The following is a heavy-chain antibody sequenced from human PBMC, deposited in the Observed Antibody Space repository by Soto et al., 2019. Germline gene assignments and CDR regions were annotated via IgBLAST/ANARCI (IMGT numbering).Heavy chain of an antibody. Sequence: QVQLVQSGAEVKKPGASVKVSCKASGYTFTSYGISWVRQAPGQGLEWMGWISAYNGNTNYAQKLQGRVTMTTDTATSTAGMELRSLRADDTAVYSCARAPRSSWYAPWGQGTLVTVSS. CDR1: GYTFTSYG. V-gene: IGHV1-18*01. CDR2: ISAYNGNT. CDR3: ARAPRSSWYAP. D-gene: IGHD6-13*01. J-gene: IGHJ5*02.